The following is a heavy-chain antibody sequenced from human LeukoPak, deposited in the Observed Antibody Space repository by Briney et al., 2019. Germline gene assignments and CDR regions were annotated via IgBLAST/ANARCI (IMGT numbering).Heavy chain of an antibody. D-gene: IGHD3-3*01. CDR1: GFTFSSYW. Sequence: GGSLRLSCAASGFTFSSYWMSWVRQAPGKGLEWVANIKQDGSEKYYVDSVKGRFTISRDNAKNSLYLQMNSLRAEDTAVYYCARVGSTGDYDFWSGYYSRGEGEFDIWGQGTMVTVSS. CDR2: IKQDGSEK. V-gene: IGHV3-7*01. CDR3: ARVGSTGDYDFWSGYYSRGEGEFDI. J-gene: IGHJ3*02.